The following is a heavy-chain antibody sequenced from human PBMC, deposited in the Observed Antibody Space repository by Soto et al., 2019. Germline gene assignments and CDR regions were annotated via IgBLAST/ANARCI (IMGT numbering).Heavy chain of an antibody. CDR1: GFTVRSNY. D-gene: IGHD4-4*01. Sequence: GGSLRRSCAASGFTVRSNYMSWVRQAPGKGLEWVSVIYSGGSTYYADSVRGRFTISRDNSKNTLYLQMNSLRAEDTAVYYCARDISNSNWFDPWGQGTLVTVSS. CDR2: IYSGGST. CDR3: ARDISNSNWFDP. V-gene: IGHV3-53*01. J-gene: IGHJ5*02.